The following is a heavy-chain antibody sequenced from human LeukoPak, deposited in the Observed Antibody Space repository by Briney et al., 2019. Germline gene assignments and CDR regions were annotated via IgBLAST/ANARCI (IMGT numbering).Heavy chain of an antibody. Sequence: GESLKISCKGSGYSFISYWIGWVRQMPGKGLEWMGIIYPGDSDTRYSPSFQGQVTISADKSISTAYLQWSSLKASDTAMYYCARHHASVNYYNYWFDPWGQGTLVTVSS. D-gene: IGHD3-10*01. J-gene: IGHJ5*02. V-gene: IGHV5-51*01. CDR1: GYSFISYW. CDR3: ARHHASVNYYNYWFDP. CDR2: IYPGDSDT.